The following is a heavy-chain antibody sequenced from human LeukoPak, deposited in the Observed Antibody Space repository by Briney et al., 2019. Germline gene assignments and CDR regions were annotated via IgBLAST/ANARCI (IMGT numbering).Heavy chain of an antibody. CDR3: ARTPGYSSSWSRGFDY. CDR1: GGSISIGGYS. CDR2: IYHSGST. J-gene: IGHJ4*02. V-gene: IGHV4-30-2*02. D-gene: IGHD6-13*01. Sequence: SQTLSLTCAVSGGSISIGGYSWSWIRQPPGKGLEWIGYIYHSGSTYYNPSLKSRVTISVDTSKNQFSLKLSSVTAADTAVYYCARTPGYSSSWSRGFDYWGQGTLVTVSS.